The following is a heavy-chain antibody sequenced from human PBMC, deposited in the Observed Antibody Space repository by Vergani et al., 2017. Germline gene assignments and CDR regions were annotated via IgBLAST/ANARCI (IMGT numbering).Heavy chain of an antibody. J-gene: IGHJ4*02. V-gene: IGHV4-38-2*01. CDR2: IYRTGRT. Sequence: QVQLQESGPGLVKPSETLSLTCAVSGFSIDNGYYWDWIRQPPGKGLEWIGSIYRTGRTHFNPSLKSRVTISVDTSNNHFSLRLNSLTAADTAVYYCARRSGIVYDIFSGTQYFFDFWGQGTLVNVSS. CDR1: GFSIDNGYY. CDR3: ARRSGIVYDIFSGTQYFFDF. D-gene: IGHD3-9*01.